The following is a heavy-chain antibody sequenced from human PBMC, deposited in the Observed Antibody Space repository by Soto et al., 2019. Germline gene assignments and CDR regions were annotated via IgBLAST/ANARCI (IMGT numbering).Heavy chain of an antibody. J-gene: IGHJ6*03. Sequence: GASVKVSCKASGYTFTSYDISWVRQAPGQGLEWMAWISPYNGDTKYAQKLQGRVTVTTDTSTNTGYMELRRMRSDDTAVYYCARGLLSIEARSVHYYHMDVWGKGTTVTVSS. CDR3: ARGLLSIEARSVHYYHMDV. CDR2: ISPYNGDT. CDR1: GYTFTSYD. V-gene: IGHV1-18*01. D-gene: IGHD6-6*01.